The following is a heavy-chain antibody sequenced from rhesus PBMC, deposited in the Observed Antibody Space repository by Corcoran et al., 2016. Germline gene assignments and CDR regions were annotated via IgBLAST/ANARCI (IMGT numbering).Heavy chain of an antibody. CDR3: TKDQSGYCSSTYCSSEYGLDS. Sequence: EVQLVESGGGLVQPGGSLRLSCAASGFTFSSYGMSWVRQAPGKGLEWVSNISNCGSRTYYADSVKGRCTITRDNSKNTLSLQMNSLRAEDTAVYYCTKDQSGYCSSTYCSSEYGLDSWGQGVVVTVSS. CDR1: GFTFSSYG. CDR2: ISNCGSRT. V-gene: IGHV3S5*01. D-gene: IGHD2-15*01. J-gene: IGHJ6*01.